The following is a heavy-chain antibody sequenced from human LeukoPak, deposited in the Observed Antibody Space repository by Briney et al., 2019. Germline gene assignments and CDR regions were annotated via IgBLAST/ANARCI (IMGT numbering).Heavy chain of an antibody. CDR1: GYTFSSYY. CDR2: IKPSDGST. D-gene: IGHD6-19*01. CDR3: AARPPIVVAGPFDY. J-gene: IGHJ4*02. V-gene: IGHV1-46*01. Sequence: ASVKVSCKAAGYTFSSYYVHWVRQAPGQGLECMAIIKPSDGSTSYLQRFQGRVTLTRDTSTNTVYMELSSMRSEDTAIYYCAARPPIVVAGPFDYWGQGTLVTVSS.